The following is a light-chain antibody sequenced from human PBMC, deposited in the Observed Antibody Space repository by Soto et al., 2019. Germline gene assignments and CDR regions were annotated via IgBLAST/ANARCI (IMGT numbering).Light chain of an antibody. J-gene: IGLJ2*01. Sequence: QPVLTQPASVSGSPGQSITISCTGTGSDVGGYNYFSWYQQHPGKAPKVMIYDVSNRPSGVSNRFSGSKSGNTASLTISRRQAEDEADYYCSSYTSASTPLVFGGGTKLTVL. CDR1: GSDVGGYNY. V-gene: IGLV2-14*01. CDR2: DVS. CDR3: SSYTSASTPLV.